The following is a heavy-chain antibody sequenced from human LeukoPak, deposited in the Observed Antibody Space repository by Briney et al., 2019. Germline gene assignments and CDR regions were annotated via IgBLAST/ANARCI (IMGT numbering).Heavy chain of an antibody. CDR1: GFTFSSYA. CDR2: ISSSSSYI. J-gene: IGHJ4*02. CDR3: ARGYYYDSSGSEAGY. Sequence: GGSLRLSCAASGFTFSSYAMNWVRQAPGKGLEWVSSISSSSSYIYYADSVKGRFTISRDNAKNSLYLQMNSLRAEDTAVYYCARGYYYDSSGSEAGYWGQGTLVTVSS. D-gene: IGHD3-22*01. V-gene: IGHV3-21*01.